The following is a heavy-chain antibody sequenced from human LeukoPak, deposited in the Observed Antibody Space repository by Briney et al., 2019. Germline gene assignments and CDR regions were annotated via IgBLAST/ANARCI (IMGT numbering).Heavy chain of an antibody. CDR2: IIPIFGTA. V-gene: IGHV1-69*05. J-gene: IGHJ4*02. D-gene: IGHD5-24*01. CDR3: ASLGDGFTTTDY. Sequence: SVKVSCKTSGYTYTDYYIHWVRQAPGQGLEWMGGIIPIFGTANYAQKFQGRVTITTDESTSTAYMELSSLRSEETAVYYCASLGDGFTTTDYWGQGTLVTVSS. CDR1: GYTYTDYY.